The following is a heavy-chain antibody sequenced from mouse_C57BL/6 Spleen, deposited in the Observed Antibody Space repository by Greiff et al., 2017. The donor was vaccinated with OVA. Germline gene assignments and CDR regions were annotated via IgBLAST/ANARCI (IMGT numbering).Heavy chain of an antibody. CDR3: ARRGYYDYDGFDY. J-gene: IGHJ2*01. V-gene: IGHV5-6*02. CDR2: ISSGGSYT. Sequence: EVMLVESGGDLVKPGGSLKLSCAASGFTFSSYGMSWVRQTPDKRLEWVATISSGGSYTYYPDSVKGRFTISRDNAKNTLYLQMSSLKSEDTAMYYCARRGYYDYDGFDYWGQGTTLTVSS. CDR1: GFTFSSYG. D-gene: IGHD2-4*01.